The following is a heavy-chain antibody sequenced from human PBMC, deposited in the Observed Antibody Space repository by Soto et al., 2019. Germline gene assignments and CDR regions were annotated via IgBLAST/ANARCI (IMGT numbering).Heavy chain of an antibody. CDR3: ARKWFGEPHKFDY. CDR2: IHHDGSS. CDR1: GGSISSTSW. V-gene: IGHV4-4*02. D-gene: IGHD3-10*01. J-gene: IGHJ4*02. Sequence: QVQLQESGPGLVKPSGTLSLTCAVSGGSISSTSWWSWVRQPPGKGLEWIGEIHHDGSSNYNPSLKSRVTISVDKSQNQFSLKVSSVTAADTAVYYCARKWFGEPHKFDYWGQGALVTVSS.